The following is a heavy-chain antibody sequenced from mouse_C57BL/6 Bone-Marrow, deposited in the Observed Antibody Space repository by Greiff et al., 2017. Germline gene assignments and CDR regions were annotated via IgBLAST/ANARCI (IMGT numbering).Heavy chain of an antibody. CDR1: GFTYSSYG. J-gene: IGHJ3*01. Sequence: EVKLVESGGDLVKPGGSLKLSCAASGFTYSSYGMSWVRQTPDKRLEWVATISSGGSYTYYPDSVKGRFTISRDNAKNTLYLQMSSLKSEDTAMYYCASRGLRVSAWFAYWGQGTLVTVSA. CDR2: ISSGGSYT. CDR3: ASRGLRVSAWFAY. V-gene: IGHV5-6*02. D-gene: IGHD2-4*01.